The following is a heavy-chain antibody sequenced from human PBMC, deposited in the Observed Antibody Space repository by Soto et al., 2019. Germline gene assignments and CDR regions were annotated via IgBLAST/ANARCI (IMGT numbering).Heavy chain of an antibody. D-gene: IGHD2-21*02. CDR1: GFTFRHFG. Sequence: PGASLRLSCAASGFTFRHFGMHWVRQAPGKGLEWVAVISYDGTNKYYADSVKGRFTISRDNSKNTLYLQINSLRAEDTAVYYCAKAVPPFVVVTASDYWGQGTLVTVSS. CDR2: ISYDGTNK. CDR3: AKAVPPFVVVTASDY. V-gene: IGHV3-30*18. J-gene: IGHJ4*02.